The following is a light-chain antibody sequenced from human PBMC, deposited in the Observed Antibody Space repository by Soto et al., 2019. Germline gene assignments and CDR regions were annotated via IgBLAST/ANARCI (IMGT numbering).Light chain of an antibody. CDR1: QSVSTN. J-gene: IGKJ4*02. CDR3: QQYNNWPLT. Sequence: EIVMTQSPATLSVYPGERATLSCRASQSVSTNLGWYQHKPGQAPRLLIYGPSTRATGIPARFSGSGSGTEFTLTISSLQSEDFAVYYCQQYNNWPLTFGGGTKVDIK. CDR2: GPS. V-gene: IGKV3-15*01.